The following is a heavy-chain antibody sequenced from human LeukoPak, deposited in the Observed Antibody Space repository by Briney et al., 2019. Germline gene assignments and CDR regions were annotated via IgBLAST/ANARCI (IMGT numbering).Heavy chain of an antibody. CDR2: IRSKAYGGTT. D-gene: IGHD5-12*01. CDR1: GFTFGDYA. CDR3: TRARGYSGYVELDY. Sequence: GGSLRLSCTASGFTFGDYAMSWVRQAPGKGLEWVGFIRSKAYGGTTEYAASVKGRFTISRDDSKSIAYLQMNSLKTEDTAVYYCTRARGYSGYVELDYWGQGTLVTVSS. J-gene: IGHJ4*02. V-gene: IGHV3-49*04.